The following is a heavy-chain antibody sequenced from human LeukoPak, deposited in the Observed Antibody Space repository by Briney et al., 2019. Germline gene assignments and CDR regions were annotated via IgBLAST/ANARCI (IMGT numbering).Heavy chain of an antibody. CDR3: ARDLGGGYTFGGVIVIIDY. J-gene: IGHJ4*02. CDR2: INPSGGST. CDR1: GYTFTSYY. V-gene: IGHV1-46*03. D-gene: IGHD3-16*02. Sequence: ASVKVSCKASGYTFTSYYMLRVRQAPGQGLEWMGIINPSGGSTSYAQKFQGRVTMTRDTSTSTVYMELSSLRSEDTAVYYCARDLGGGYTFGGVIVIIDYWGQGTLVTVSS.